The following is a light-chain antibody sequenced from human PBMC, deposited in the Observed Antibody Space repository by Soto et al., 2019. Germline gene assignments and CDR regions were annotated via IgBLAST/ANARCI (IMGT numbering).Light chain of an antibody. CDR1: QTIGSY. Sequence: DIQMTQSPSSLSASVGDRVTITCRASQTIGSYLHWYQHQPGKAPKLLIYAASTLQSGVPSRFSGSRSGTEFPLTISSLQPEDFATYYCQQSYTTPLLTFGGGTQVEIK. CDR2: AAS. V-gene: IGKV1-39*01. CDR3: QQSYTTPLLT. J-gene: IGKJ4*01.